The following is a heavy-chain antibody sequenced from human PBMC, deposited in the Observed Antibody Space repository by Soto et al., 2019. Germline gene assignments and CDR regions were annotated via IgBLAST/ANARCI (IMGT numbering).Heavy chain of an antibody. D-gene: IGHD3-10*01. CDR2: MNPSSGNT. CDR1: GYTFTSYD. Sequence: QVQLVQSGAEVKKPGASVKVSCKASGYTFTSYDINWVRQATGQGLEWMGWMNPSSGNTGYAQKFQGKVTINRNTSIRKAYMELSRLRFEDTAVYYCVRVVKYYGSGSGGGDYWGQGTLVTVSS. J-gene: IGHJ4*02. CDR3: VRVVKYYGSGSGGGDY. V-gene: IGHV1-8*01.